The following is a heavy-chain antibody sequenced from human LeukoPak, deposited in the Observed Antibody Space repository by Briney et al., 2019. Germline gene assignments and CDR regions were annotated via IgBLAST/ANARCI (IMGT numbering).Heavy chain of an antibody. D-gene: IGHD4-17*01. CDR1: GFTFSSYV. CDR2: ISNGGGTI. CDR3: ARGVNGDSRFDP. J-gene: IGHJ5*02. Sequence: PGGSLRLSCSASGFTFSSYVMHWVRQAPGKGLEWVSYISNGGGTIYYADSVKGRFTISRDNAKNTLYLQMNSLRAEDTAVYYCARGVNGDSRFDPWGQGTLVTVSS. V-gene: IGHV3-48*04.